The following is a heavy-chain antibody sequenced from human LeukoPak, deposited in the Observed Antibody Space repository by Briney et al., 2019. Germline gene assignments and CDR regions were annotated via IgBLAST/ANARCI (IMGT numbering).Heavy chain of an antibody. V-gene: IGHV3-30*18. CDR1: GFTFSSYA. CDR2: ISYDGSNK. J-gene: IGHJ4*02. CDR3: AKKEGSGWLYFDY. Sequence: PGRSLRLSCAASGFTFSSYAMHWVRQAPGKGLEWVAVISYDGSNKYYADSVKGRFTISRDNSKDTLYLQMNSLRAEDTAVYYCAKKEGSGWLYFDYWGQGTLDTVSS. D-gene: IGHD6-19*01.